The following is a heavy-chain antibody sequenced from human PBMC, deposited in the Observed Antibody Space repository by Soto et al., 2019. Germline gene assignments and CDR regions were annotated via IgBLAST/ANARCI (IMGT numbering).Heavy chain of an antibody. J-gene: IGHJ4*02. Sequence: SETLSLTCTVSGGSISSYYWSWIRQPPGKGLEWIGYIYYSGSTNYNPSLKSRVTISVDTSKNQFSLKLSSVTAADTAVYYCARHTPYGDPDYWGQGTLVTVSS. V-gene: IGHV4-59*08. CDR1: GGSISSYY. CDR3: ARHTPYGDPDY. D-gene: IGHD4-17*01. CDR2: IYYSGST.